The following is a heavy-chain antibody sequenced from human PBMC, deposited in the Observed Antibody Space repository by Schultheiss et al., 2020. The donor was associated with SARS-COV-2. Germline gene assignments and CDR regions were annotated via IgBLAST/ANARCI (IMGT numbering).Heavy chain of an antibody. CDR1: GGSISSGGYY. CDR3: ASDRGYFDY. V-gene: IGHV4-39*07. J-gene: IGHJ4*02. CDR2: IYHSGST. Sequence: SQTLSLTCTVSGGSISSGGYYWGWIRQPPGKGLEWIGSIYHSGSTYYNPSLKSRVTISVDTSKNQFSLKLSSVTAADTAVYYCASDRGYFDYWGQGTLVTGSS.